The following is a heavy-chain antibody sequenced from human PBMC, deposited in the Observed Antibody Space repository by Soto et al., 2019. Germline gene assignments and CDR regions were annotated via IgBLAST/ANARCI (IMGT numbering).Heavy chain of an antibody. CDR2: MNPNSGNT. V-gene: IGHV1-8*01. D-gene: IGHD5-12*01. Sequence: ASVKVSCKASGYTFTSYDINWVRQATGQGLEWMGWMNPNSGNTGYAQKFQGRVTMTRNTSISTAYMELSSLRSEDTAVYYCARGDQEYSGYDWGGYYYYMDVWGKGTTVTVSS. CDR3: ARGDQEYSGYDWGGYYYYMDV. CDR1: GYTFTSYD. J-gene: IGHJ6*03.